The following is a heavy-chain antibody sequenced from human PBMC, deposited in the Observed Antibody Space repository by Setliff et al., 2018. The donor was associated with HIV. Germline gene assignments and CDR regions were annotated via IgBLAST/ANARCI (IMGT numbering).Heavy chain of an antibody. CDR3: AVTIFGVVTHGYFLH. CDR2: IIPSSGGT. D-gene: IGHD3-3*01. J-gene: IGHJ1*01. Sequence: ASVKVSCKASGYTFTGYYIHWVRQAPGQGLEWMGRIIPSSGGTNYAQKFQGRVTMTRDTSISTAYMGLSRLRSEDTAVYYCAVTIFGVVTHGYFLHWGQGTLVTVSS. V-gene: IGHV1-2*06. CDR1: GYTFTGYY.